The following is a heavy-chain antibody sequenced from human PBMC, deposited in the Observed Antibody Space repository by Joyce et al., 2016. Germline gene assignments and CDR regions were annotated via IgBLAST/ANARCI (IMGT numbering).Heavy chain of an antibody. V-gene: IGHV1-18*01. CDR2: ISASSGDK. CDR3: AVGSIYRDAFDV. CDR1: GYTFISYP. Sequence: QVQLVQSGGEVKKPGASVKVSCKASGYTFISYPISWVRQAPGQGLEWMGWISASSGDKKYAQKLQGRVTMTTDTSTNTAYMDLRRLRSDDTAVYYCAVGSIYRDAFDVWGQGTMVTVSS. J-gene: IGHJ3*01. D-gene: IGHD3-9*01.